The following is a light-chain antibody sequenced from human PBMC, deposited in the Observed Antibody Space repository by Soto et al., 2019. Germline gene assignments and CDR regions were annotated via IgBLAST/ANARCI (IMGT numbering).Light chain of an antibody. CDR3: ASYTTSSTYV. CDR1: SSDVGGYSY. CDR2: DVS. J-gene: IGLJ1*01. V-gene: IGLV2-14*01. Sequence: QPVLTQPASVSGPPGQSIAISCTGTSSDVGGYSYVSWYQQQPGKAPKLVISDVSNRPSGVSDRFSGSKSGNTASLTISGLQTEDEADYYCASYTTSSTYVFGTGTKVTVL.